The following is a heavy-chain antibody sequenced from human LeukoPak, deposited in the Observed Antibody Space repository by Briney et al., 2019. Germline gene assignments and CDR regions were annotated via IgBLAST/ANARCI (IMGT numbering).Heavy chain of an antibody. CDR1: GFTFSSYW. J-gene: IGHJ4*02. CDR2: INQDGSEK. V-gene: IGHV3-7*01. D-gene: IGHD3-10*01. CDR3: ARAGRNDGY. Sequence: GGALRLSCAASGFTFSSYWMSWVRQAPGKGLEGVANINQDGSEKYYVDSVKGRFTVSRDNAKNSLYLQMDSLRAEDTAVYYCARAGRNDGYWGPGTLVTVSS.